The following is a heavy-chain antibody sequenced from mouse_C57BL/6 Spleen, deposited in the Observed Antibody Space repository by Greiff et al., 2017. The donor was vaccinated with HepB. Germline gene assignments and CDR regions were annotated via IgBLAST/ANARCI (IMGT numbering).Heavy chain of an antibody. CDR2: IDPNSGGT. Sequence: QVHVKQPGAELVKPGASVKLSCKASGYTFTSYWMHWVKQRPGRGLEWIGRIDPNSGGTKYNEKFKSKATLTVDKPSSTAYMQLSSLTSEDSAVYYCASYYSNYHWYFDVWGTGTTVTVSS. CDR1: GYTFTSYW. D-gene: IGHD2-5*01. J-gene: IGHJ1*03. V-gene: IGHV1-72*01. CDR3: ASYYSNYHWYFDV.